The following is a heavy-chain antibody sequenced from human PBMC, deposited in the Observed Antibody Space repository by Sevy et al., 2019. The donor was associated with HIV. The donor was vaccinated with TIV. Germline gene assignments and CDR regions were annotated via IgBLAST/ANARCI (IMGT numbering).Heavy chain of an antibody. D-gene: IGHD2-2*01. CDR1: GFTFSNYA. V-gene: IGHV3-23*01. CDR2: LRGSGGST. CDR3: AKDLDIVAVAAAIRLSI. J-gene: IGHJ4*02. Sequence: EGSLRLSCAASGFTFSNYAMSWVRQAPGKALEWVSALRGSGGSTYYADSVKGRFTISRDNSKNTLYLQMNSLRAEDMAVYYCAKDLDIVAVAAAIRLSIWGQGTLVTVSS.